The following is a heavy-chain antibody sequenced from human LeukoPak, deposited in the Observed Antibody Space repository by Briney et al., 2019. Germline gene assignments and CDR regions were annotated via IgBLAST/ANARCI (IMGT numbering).Heavy chain of an antibody. CDR3: ARDLSAMVRGYGMDV. D-gene: IGHD3-10*01. Sequence: RTGGSLRLSCAASGFTFSDYYMSWIRQAPGEGLEWVSYIGSSSSYTNYADSVKGRFTISRDNAKNSLYLQMNSPRAEDTAVYYCARDLSAMVRGYGMDVWGQGTTVTVSS. V-gene: IGHV3-11*05. J-gene: IGHJ6*02. CDR1: GFTFSDYY. CDR2: IGSSSSYT.